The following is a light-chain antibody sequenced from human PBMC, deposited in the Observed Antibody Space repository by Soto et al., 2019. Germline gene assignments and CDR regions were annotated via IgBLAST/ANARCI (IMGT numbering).Light chain of an antibody. CDR1: SSDVGSYNY. J-gene: IGLJ1*01. V-gene: IGLV2-14*01. CDR3: SSYRSSSTYV. CDR2: EVT. Sequence: QSALTQPASVSGSPGQSITISCTGTSSDVGSYNYVSWHQQHPGQAPKLMIYEVTHRASGIPDRFSASKSGNTASLNISGLQAGDEADYYCSSYRSSSTYVFGTGTKVTVL.